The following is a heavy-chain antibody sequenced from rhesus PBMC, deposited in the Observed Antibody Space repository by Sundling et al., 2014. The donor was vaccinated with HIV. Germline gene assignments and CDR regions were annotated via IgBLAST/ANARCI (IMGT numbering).Heavy chain of an antibody. CDR1: GGSISSSNW. Sequence: QVQLQESGPAVVKPSETLSLTCAVSGGSISSSNWWSWIRQSPGKGLEWIGGIYGSGGNTEYNPSLKSRVTISKDTSNHHFSLKLTSVTAADTAVYYCATSVLDFDYWGQGVLVTVSS. J-gene: IGHJ4*01. V-gene: IGHV4-93*01. CDR3: ATSVLDFDY. D-gene: IGHD2-39*01. CDR2: IYGSGGNT.